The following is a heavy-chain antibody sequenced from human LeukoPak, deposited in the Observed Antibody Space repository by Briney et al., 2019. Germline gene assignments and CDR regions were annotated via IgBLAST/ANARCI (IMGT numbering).Heavy chain of an antibody. CDR2: INPKSGGT. D-gene: IGHD3-22*01. V-gene: IGHV1-2*02. CDR3: ARGGDFYDSSGYYDDAFDI. CDR1: GYTFTGYY. J-gene: IGHJ3*02. Sequence: ASVKVSCKASGYTFTGYYLHWVRQAPGQGLEWMGWINPKSGGTNYAQEFQGRVTMTRDTSISTAYMELTRLRSDDTAVYYCARGGDFYDSSGYYDDAFDIWGRGTMVTVSS.